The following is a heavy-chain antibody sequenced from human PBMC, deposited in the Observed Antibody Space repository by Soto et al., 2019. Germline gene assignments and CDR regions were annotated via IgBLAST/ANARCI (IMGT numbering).Heavy chain of an antibody. CDR3: ARSNGLMDYYYYYGMDV. J-gene: IGHJ6*02. V-gene: IGHV3-30-3*01. CDR2: ISYDGSNK. CDR1: GFTFSSYA. Sequence: GGSLRLSCAASGFTFSSYAMHWVRQAPGKGLEWVAVISYDGSNKYYADSVKGRFTISRDNSKNTLYLQMNSLRAEDTAVYYCARSNGLMDYYYYYGMDVWGQGTTVTVSS. D-gene: IGHD2-8*01.